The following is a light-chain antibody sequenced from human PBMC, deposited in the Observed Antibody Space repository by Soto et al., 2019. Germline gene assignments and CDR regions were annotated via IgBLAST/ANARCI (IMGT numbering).Light chain of an antibody. CDR3: MQGTHWPWT. V-gene: IGKV2-30*02. J-gene: IGKJ1*01. CDR1: QSLIHSDGDTY. Sequence: DVVMTQSPLSLPVTLGQPVSISCRSSQSLIHSDGDTYLNWFQQRPGQSPRRLIYKVSDRDSGVPDRLSGSGSGTDFTLKISRVEAEDVGVYFCMQGTHWPWTFGQGTEVEIK. CDR2: KVS.